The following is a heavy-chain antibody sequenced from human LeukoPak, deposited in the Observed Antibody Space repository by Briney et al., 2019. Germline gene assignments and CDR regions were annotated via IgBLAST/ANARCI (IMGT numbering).Heavy chain of an antibody. CDR2: IWYDGSNK. D-gene: IGHD2-8*01. CDR3: ANSKRSGVYYFDY. J-gene: IGHJ4*02. V-gene: IGHV3-33*06. CDR1: GFTFRSYG. Sequence: GGSLRLSCGASGFTFRSYGMHWVRQAPGKALEWLAVIWYDGSNKYYADSVKGRFTISRDNSKNTLYLQMNSLRAEDTAVYYCANSKRSGVYYFDYWGQGTLVTVSS.